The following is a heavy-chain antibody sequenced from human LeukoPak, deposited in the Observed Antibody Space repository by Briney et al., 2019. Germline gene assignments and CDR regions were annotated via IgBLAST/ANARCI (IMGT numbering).Heavy chain of an antibody. CDR1: GYAFTSYD. Sequence: ASVKVSCKASGYAFTSYDINWVRQATGQGLEWMGCINPNSGSTGYAQKFQGRVTMTRNTSISTAYMELSSLRSEDTAVYYCARAGGIAAAGTDWGQGTLVTVSS. D-gene: IGHD6-13*01. V-gene: IGHV1-8*01. J-gene: IGHJ4*02. CDR2: INPNSGST. CDR3: ARAGGIAAAGTD.